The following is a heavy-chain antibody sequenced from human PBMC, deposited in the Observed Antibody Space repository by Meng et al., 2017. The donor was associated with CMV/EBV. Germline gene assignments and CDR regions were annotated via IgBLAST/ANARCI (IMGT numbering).Heavy chain of an antibody. J-gene: IGHJ3*02. V-gene: IGHV3-11*06. D-gene: IGHD1-14*01. CDR3: ARVNDRDAFDI. CDR2: ISSSSSYT. CDR1: GFTFSDYY. Sequence: QVQVVESGGGLVKPGGSLRLSCAASGFTFSDYYMSWIRQAPGKGLEWVSYISSSSSYTNYADSVKGRFTISRDNAKNSLYLQMNSLRAEDTAVYYCARVNDRDAFDIWGQGTMVTVSS.